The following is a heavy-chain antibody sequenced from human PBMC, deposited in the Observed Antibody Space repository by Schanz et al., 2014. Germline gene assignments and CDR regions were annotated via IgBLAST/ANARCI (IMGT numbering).Heavy chain of an antibody. CDR3: ASPSGYSDYGTYFDF. Sequence: QVQLLQFGGGVVQPGRSLRLSCAASGFTFSSYAMHWVRQAPGKGLEWVALISNDGSIKYYADSVEGRFTISRDNSRNTLDLQMNSLRTEDTAVYYCASPSGYSDYGTYFDFWGQGTLVTVSS. J-gene: IGHJ4*02. CDR1: GFTFSSYA. D-gene: IGHD5-12*01. V-gene: IGHV3-30-3*01. CDR2: ISNDGSIK.